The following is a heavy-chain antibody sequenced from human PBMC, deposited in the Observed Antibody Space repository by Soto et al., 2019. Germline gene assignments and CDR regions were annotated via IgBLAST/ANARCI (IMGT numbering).Heavy chain of an antibody. Sequence: EVQLVESGGGLVQWGGSLRLSCAASGFTVSRYDMHWVRQDTGKRLEWVSAIGTAGDPYYSDSVKGRFTISRENAKNSLFLQMNSLRVEDTAVYYCARKIAEGGGVVAFDIWGQGTMVIVSS. D-gene: IGHD6-13*01. CDR3: ARKIAEGGGVVAFDI. J-gene: IGHJ3*02. CDR1: GFTVSRYD. CDR2: IGTAGDP. V-gene: IGHV3-13*05.